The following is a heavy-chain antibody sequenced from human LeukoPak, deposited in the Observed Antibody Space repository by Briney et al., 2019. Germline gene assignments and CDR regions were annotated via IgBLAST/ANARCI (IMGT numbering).Heavy chain of an antibody. CDR1: GFDFSTST. J-gene: IGHJ1*01. V-gene: IGHV3-21*01. CDR3: VKVDGREF. CDR2: IGSTSTDK. Sequence: GGSLRLSCAASGFDFSTSTMNWVRQAQGKGLEWISSIGSTSTDKYYIDSVRGRLTISRDNVKNSLFLQMDSLSAEDAAIYYCVKVDGREFWGQGTLVTVSS. D-gene: IGHD5-24*01.